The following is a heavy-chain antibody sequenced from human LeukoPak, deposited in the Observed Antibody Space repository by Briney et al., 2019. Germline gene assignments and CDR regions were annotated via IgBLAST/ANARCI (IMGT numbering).Heavy chain of an antibody. CDR3: AKDRKPATVTTFDY. D-gene: IGHD4-11*01. V-gene: IGHV3-30*02. CDR2: IRYDGSNK. J-gene: IGHJ4*02. CDR1: GFTFSSYG. Sequence: LTGGSLRLSCAASGFTFSSYGMHWVRQAPGKGLEWVAFIRYDGSNKYYADSVKGRFTISRDNSKNTLYLQMNSLRAEDTAVYCCAKDRKPATVTTFDYWGQGTLVTVSS.